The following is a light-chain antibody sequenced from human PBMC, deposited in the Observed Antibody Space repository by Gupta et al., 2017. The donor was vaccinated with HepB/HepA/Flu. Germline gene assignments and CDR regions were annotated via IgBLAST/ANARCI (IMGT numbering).Light chain of an antibody. V-gene: IGLV3-25*03. Sequence: SYDLTQPPSVSVSPGPPARITCPGDALPKQYAYWYQQKPGQAPVLVIYKDSERPSGIPERFSGSSSGTTVTLTISGVQAEDEADYYCQSADSSGTYVVFGGGTKLTVL. CDR3: QSADSSGTYVV. J-gene: IGLJ2*01. CDR1: ALPKQY. CDR2: KDS.